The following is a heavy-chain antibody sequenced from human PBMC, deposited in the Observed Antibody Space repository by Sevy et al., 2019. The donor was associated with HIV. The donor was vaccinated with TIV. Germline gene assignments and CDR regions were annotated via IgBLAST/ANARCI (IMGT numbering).Heavy chain of an antibody. V-gene: IGHV3-30*02. Sequence: GGSLRLSCAASGFTFSTYDMHWVRQAPGKGLEWVAYIRYDGSNKYYADSVRGRFTISRDNSKNTLYLQMNSLRAEDTAVYYCARGRKTTQEWLEELDYYDGVDVWGQGTTVTVSS. J-gene: IGHJ6*02. CDR2: IRYDGSNK. CDR1: GFTFSTYD. D-gene: IGHD2-8*01. CDR3: ARGRKTTQEWLEELDYYDGVDV.